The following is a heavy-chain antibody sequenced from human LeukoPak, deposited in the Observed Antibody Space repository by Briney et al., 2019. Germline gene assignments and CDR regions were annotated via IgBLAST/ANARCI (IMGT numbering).Heavy chain of an antibody. J-gene: IGHJ4*02. CDR3: AKLKQWQLQGYFFEY. D-gene: IGHD6-19*01. CDR2: FSGTSTNS. Sequence: QPGGSLKLSCEASGFTLRTYAMSWVRQAPGKGLEWVSTFSGTSTNSYADAVKGRVTISRDNSKNTLYLQMNSLRAEDTAVYYCAKLKQWQLQGYFFEYWGQGALVTVAS. CDR1: GFTLRTYA. V-gene: IGHV3-23*01.